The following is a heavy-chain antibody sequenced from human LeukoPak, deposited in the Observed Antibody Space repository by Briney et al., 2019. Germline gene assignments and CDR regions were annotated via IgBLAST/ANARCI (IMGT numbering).Heavy chain of an antibody. CDR2: ISDDGRNK. Sequence: GGSLRLSCAASGFTFSSYAMSWVRQAPGKGVEWVGVISDDGRNKKYADSVKGRFTISRDNSKDTLYLQMNSLRDEDTAVYYCAKRPSDYGDYVTYFDYWGQGTLVTVSS. CDR3: AKRPSDYGDYVTYFDY. D-gene: IGHD4-17*01. V-gene: IGHV3-30*18. J-gene: IGHJ4*02. CDR1: GFTFSSYA.